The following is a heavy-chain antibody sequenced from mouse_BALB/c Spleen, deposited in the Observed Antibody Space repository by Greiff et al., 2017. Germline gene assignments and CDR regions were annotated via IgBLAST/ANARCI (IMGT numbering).Heavy chain of an antibody. Sequence: EVQLVESGPGLVKPSQSLSLTCSVTGYSITSGYYWNWIRQFPGNKLEWMGYISYDGSNNYNPSLKNRISITRDTSKNQFFLKLNSVTTEDTATYYCARRGNWDYAMDYWGQGTSVTVSS. D-gene: IGHD4-1*01. CDR3: ARRGNWDYAMDY. V-gene: IGHV3-6*02. CDR1: GYSITSGYY. J-gene: IGHJ4*01. CDR2: ISYDGSN.